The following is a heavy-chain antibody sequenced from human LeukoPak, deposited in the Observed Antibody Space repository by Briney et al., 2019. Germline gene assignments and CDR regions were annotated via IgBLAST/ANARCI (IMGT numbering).Heavy chain of an antibody. D-gene: IGHD2-15*01. Sequence: PSETLSLTCTVSGGSISSYYWSWIRQPPGKGLEWIGYIYYSGSTNYNPSLKSRVTISVDTSKNQFSLKLSSVTAADMAVYYCARGYGSFTVVFDYWGQGTLVSVSS. J-gene: IGHJ4*02. V-gene: IGHV4-59*01. CDR3: ARGYGSFTVVFDY. CDR2: IYYSGST. CDR1: GGSISSYY.